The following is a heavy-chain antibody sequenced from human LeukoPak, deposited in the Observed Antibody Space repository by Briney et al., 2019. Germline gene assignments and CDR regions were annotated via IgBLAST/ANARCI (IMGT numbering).Heavy chain of an antibody. J-gene: IGHJ4*02. CDR1: GYTFTGYY. V-gene: IGHV1-2*02. Sequence: ASVKVSCKASGYTFTGYYMHWVRQAPGQGLEWMGWINPNSGGTNYAQKFQGRVTMTRDTSISTAYMELSRLRSDDTAVYYCARDYYDSSGTQGNYFDYWGQGTLVTVSS. CDR2: INPNSGGT. CDR3: ARDYYDSSGTQGNYFDY. D-gene: IGHD3-22*01.